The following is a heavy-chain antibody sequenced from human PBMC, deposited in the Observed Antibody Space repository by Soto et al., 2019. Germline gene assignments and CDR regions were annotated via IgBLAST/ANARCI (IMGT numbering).Heavy chain of an antibody. CDR2: INPDNGNT. CDR1: GYTFTRYT. V-gene: IGHV1-3*01. D-gene: IGHD2-15*01. Sequence: QVQLVQSGAEVKKPGASVKISCKASGYTFTRYTMNWVRQAPGQRLEWMGWINPDNGNTKSSQKFQDRVIITRDTSASTAYMDLSSRRSEDTAVYYCARGIATGQLEPWGQGPLVTVSS. J-gene: IGHJ5*02. CDR3: ARGIATGQLEP.